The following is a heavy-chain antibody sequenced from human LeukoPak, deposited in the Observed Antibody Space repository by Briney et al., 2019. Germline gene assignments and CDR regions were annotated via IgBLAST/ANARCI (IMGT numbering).Heavy chain of an antibody. CDR3: ARPPQDDAFDI. V-gene: IGHV4-61*02. Sequence: PSETLSLTCTVSGGSISSSSYYWSWIRQPAGKGLEWIGRIFTSGSTNYNPSLKSRVTISVDTSKNQFSLKLSSVTAADTAVYYCARPPQDDAFDIWGQGTMVTVSS. CDR2: IFTSGST. J-gene: IGHJ3*02. CDR1: GGSISSSSYY.